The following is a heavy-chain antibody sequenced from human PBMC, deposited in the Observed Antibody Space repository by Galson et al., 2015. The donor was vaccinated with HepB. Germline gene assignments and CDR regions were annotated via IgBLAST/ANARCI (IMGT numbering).Heavy chain of an antibody. CDR2: ISSTSTYI. CDR1: GFTFSTYS. D-gene: IGHD1-14*01. Sequence: SLRLSCAASGFTFSTYSLTWVRQAPGMGLEWVSSISSTSTYIFYADSVKGRFTISRDNAKNSLYLQMNSLRAEDTAVYYCVKVAYTDHSNWFDPWGQGTLVTVSS. J-gene: IGHJ5*02. CDR3: VKVAYTDHSNWFDP. V-gene: IGHV3-21*01.